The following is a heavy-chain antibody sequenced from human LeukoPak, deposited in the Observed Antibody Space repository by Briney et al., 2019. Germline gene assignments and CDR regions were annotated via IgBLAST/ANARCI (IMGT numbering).Heavy chain of an antibody. V-gene: IGHV1-69*06. J-gene: IGHJ5*02. Sequence: ASVKVSCKASGYTFTDYYLHWVRQAPGQGLEWMGGIIPIFGTANYAQKFQGRVTITADKSTSTAYMELSSLRSEDTAVYYCARDLAEGYYYDSSGLNNWFDPWGQGTLVTVSS. CDR1: GYTFTDYY. CDR2: IIPIFGTA. CDR3: ARDLAEGYYYDSSGLNNWFDP. D-gene: IGHD3-22*01.